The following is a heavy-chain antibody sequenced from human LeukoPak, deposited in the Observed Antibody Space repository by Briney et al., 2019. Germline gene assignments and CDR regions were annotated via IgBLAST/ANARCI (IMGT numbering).Heavy chain of an antibody. V-gene: IGHV4-59*01. CDR2: IYYSGST. CDR3: ARGAPYYYGSGSYDY. D-gene: IGHD3-10*01. J-gene: IGHJ4*02. CDR1: GGSISSYY. Sequence: SETLSLTCTVSGGSISSYYWSWIRQPPGKGLEWIGYIYYSGSTNYNPSLKSRVTISVDTSKNQFSPKLSSVTAADTAVYYCARGAPYYYGSGSYDYWGQGTLVTVSS.